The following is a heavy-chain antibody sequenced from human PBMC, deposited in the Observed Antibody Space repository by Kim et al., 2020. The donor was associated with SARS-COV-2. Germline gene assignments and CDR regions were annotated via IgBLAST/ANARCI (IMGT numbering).Heavy chain of an antibody. J-gene: IGHJ2*01. CDR2: IYYSGST. CDR1: GGSISSYY. CDR3: ARARSWYFDL. Sequence: SETLSLTCTVSGGSISSYYWSWIRQPPGKGLEWIGYIYYSGSTNYNPSLKSRVTISVDTSKNQFSLKLSSVTAADTAVYYCARARSWYFDLWGRGTLVTVSS. V-gene: IGHV4-59*01.